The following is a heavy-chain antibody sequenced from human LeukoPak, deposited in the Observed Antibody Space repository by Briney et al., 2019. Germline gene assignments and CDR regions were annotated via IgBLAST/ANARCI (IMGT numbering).Heavy chain of an antibody. J-gene: IGHJ6*03. CDR3: ARDFPGRPYYYYYMDV. Sequence: SVKVSCKASGGTFSSYAISWVRQAPGQGLEWMGGIIPIFGTANYAQKFQGRVTITTDESTSTAYMELSSLRSEDTAVYYCARDFPGRPYYYYYMDVWSKGTTVTVSS. D-gene: IGHD2/OR15-2a*01. V-gene: IGHV1-69*05. CDR1: GGTFSSYA. CDR2: IIPIFGTA.